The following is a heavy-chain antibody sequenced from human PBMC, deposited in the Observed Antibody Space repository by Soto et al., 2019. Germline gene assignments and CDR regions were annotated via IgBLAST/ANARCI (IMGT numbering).Heavy chain of an antibody. J-gene: IGHJ5*02. Sequence: QVQLVQSGAEVKKPGSSVKVSCEASGGTFSSYSFIWVRQAPGQGLEWMGRVIPILGMANYAQKFQGRVTITADKSTSTVYMELSSLRSEDTAVYYCARGGAVVVPGAVDRHNWFDPWGQGTLVTVSS. D-gene: IGHD2-2*01. CDR2: VIPILGMA. CDR3: ARGGAVVVPGAVDRHNWFDP. CDR1: GGTFSSYS. V-gene: IGHV1-69*02.